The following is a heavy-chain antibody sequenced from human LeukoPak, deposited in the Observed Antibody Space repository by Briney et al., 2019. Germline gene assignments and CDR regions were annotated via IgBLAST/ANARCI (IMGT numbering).Heavy chain of an antibody. J-gene: IGHJ4*02. Sequence: PGGSLRLSCAASGFSVSSNYMSWVRQAPGKGLEWVSVIYSDGNIYYTDSVKGRFTISRDNAKNTLYLQMNSLSAEDTAVYYCARDFAGDRDYWGQGTLVTVSS. CDR3: ARDFAGDRDY. D-gene: IGHD4-17*01. CDR2: IYSDGNI. CDR1: GFSVSSNY. V-gene: IGHV3-53*01.